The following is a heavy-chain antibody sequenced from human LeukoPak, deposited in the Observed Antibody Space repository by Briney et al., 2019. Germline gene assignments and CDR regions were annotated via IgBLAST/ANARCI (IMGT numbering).Heavy chain of an antibody. V-gene: IGHV4-59*01. CDR2: IYYSGST. J-gene: IGHJ5*02. CDR1: GGSISSYY. Sequence: SETLSLTCTVSGGSISSYYWSWIRQPPGKGLEWIGYIYYSGSTNYNPSLKSRVTISVDTSKNQFSLKLSSVTAADTAVYYCARGIRGYCSSTSDCRWFDPWGRGTLVTVSS. CDR3: ARGIRGYCSSTSDCRWFDP. D-gene: IGHD2-2*01.